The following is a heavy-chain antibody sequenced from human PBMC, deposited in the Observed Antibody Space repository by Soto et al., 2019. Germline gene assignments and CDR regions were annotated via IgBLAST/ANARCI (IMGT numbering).Heavy chain of an antibody. CDR2: INPSGGST. J-gene: IGHJ5*02. CDR1: GYTFTSYY. V-gene: IGHV1-46*03. CDR3: ARDRSIAASAENWFDP. D-gene: IGHD6-13*01. Sequence: QVQLVQSGAEVKKPGASVKVSCKASGYTFTSYYMHWVRQAPGQGLEWMGIINPSGGSTSYAQKFQGIVTMTRDTSTSTVYMELSSLTSEDTAVYYCARDRSIAASAENWFDPWGQGTLVTVSS.